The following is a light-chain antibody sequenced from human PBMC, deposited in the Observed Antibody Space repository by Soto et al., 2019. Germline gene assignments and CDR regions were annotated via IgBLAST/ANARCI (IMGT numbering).Light chain of an antibody. J-gene: IGLJ2*01. CDR2: DDG. CDR1: NIEITS. V-gene: IGLV3-21*02. Sequence: SYELTQPPSVSVAPGQTARITCGGNNIEITSVNWYQQKPGQAPVLVVYDDGDRTTGIPERFSGSKSGNTATLTTSRVEAGDEADYYCQVWDTTNHLIFGGGTKLTVL. CDR3: QVWDTTNHLI.